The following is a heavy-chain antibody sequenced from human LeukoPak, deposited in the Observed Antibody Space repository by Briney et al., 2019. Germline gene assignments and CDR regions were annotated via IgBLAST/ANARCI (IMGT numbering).Heavy chain of an antibody. D-gene: IGHD3-22*01. CDR1: GFTFDDYA. V-gene: IGHV3-9*01. J-gene: IGHJ4*02. CDR3: AKERYYYDSSGFDY. CDR2: ISWNSGSI. Sequence: GRSLRLSCAASGFTFDDYAMHWVRQAPGKGLEWVSGISWNSGSIGYADSVKGRFTISRDNAKNSLYLQMNSLRAEDTALYYCAKERYYYDSSGFDYWGQGTLVTVSS.